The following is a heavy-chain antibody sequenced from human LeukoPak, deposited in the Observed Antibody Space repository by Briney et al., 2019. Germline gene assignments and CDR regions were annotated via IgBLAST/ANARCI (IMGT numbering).Heavy chain of an antibody. CDR1: GFTFSSYA. J-gene: IGHJ4*02. CDR2: ISYDGSNK. Sequence: PGGSLRLSCAASGFTFSSYAMHWVRQAPGKGLEWVAVISYDGSNKYYADSVKGRFTISRDNSKNTLYLQMNSLRAEDTAVYYCARLLWFGELSLDYWGQGTLVTVSS. V-gene: IGHV3-30-3*01. D-gene: IGHD3-10*01. CDR3: ARLLWFGELSLDY.